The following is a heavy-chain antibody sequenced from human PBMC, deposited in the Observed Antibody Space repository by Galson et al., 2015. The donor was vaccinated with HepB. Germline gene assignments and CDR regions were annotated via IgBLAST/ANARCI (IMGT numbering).Heavy chain of an antibody. CDR3: ARTTSAGSLNWFDP. CDR2: MNPNSGNT. CDR1: GYTFTSND. Sequence: SVKVSCKASGYTFTSNDINWVRQATGQGLEWMGWMNPNSGNTGYAQKFEGRVTLTRNTSINTAYMELSSLRFDDTAVYYCARTTSAGSLNWFDPWGQGTLVTVSS. D-gene: IGHD6-13*01. J-gene: IGHJ5*02. V-gene: IGHV1-8*01.